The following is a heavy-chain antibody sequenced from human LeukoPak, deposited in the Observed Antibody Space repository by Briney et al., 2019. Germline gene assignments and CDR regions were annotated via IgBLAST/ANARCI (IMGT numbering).Heavy chain of an antibody. CDR1: GGSISSYY. Sequence: NSSETLSLTCTVSGGSISSYYWSWIRQPPGKGLEWIGYIYPRGSTYYNPSLKSRVILSLDKSANQFSLNLSSVTAADTAVYYCARFSPRAMGNYLDFWGQGTLVTVSS. CDR2: IYPRGST. CDR3: ARFSPRAMGNYLDF. J-gene: IGHJ4*02. V-gene: IGHV4-59*04. D-gene: IGHD7-27*01.